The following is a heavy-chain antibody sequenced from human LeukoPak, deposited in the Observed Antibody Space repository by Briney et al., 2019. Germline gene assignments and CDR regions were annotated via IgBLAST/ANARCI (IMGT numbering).Heavy chain of an antibody. Sequence: PGRSLRLSCAASGFTFSSCAMHWVRQAPGKGLEWVAVISYDGSNKYYADSVKGRFTISRDNSKNTLYLQMNSLRAEDTAVYYCARDDSSGYYPTMPDYWGQGTLVTVSS. CDR1: GFTFSSCA. V-gene: IGHV3-30-3*01. CDR2: ISYDGSNK. J-gene: IGHJ4*02. CDR3: ARDDSSGYYPTMPDY. D-gene: IGHD3-22*01.